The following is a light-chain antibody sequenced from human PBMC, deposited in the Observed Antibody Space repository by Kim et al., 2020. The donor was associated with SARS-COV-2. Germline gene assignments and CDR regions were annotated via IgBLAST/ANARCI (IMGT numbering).Light chain of an antibody. CDR3: QQSHYAPWS. Sequence: DIQMTQSPSSLSASVGDRVTFSCRASQSVKNYLNWYRQKPGKAPKVLIYDVSNLEDGVPPRFSGSGSETDFTLTVNNLQPEDFATYYCQQSHYAPWSFGQGTKVDIK. J-gene: IGKJ1*01. V-gene: IGKV1-39*01. CDR1: QSVKNY. CDR2: DVS.